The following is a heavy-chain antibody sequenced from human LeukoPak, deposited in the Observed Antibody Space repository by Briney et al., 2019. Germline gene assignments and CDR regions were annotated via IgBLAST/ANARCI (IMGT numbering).Heavy chain of an antibody. CDR2: MNPNSGNT. D-gene: IGHD2-15*01. CDR1: GYTFTSYD. CDR3: AGXGSXKLGGQRFDP. J-gene: IGHJ5*02. V-gene: IGHV1-8*01. Sequence: ASVKVSCKASGYTFTSYDINWVRQATGQGLEWMGWMNPNSGNTGYAQKFQGRVTMTRNTSISTAYMELSSLRSEDTAVYYCAGXGSXKLGGQRFDPWGQGTLVTVSS.